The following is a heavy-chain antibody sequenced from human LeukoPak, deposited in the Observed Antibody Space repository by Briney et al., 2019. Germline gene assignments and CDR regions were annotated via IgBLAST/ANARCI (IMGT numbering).Heavy chain of an antibody. CDR1: GFTFSSIA. J-gene: IGHJ4*02. CDR2: IRSNGETT. Sequence: GGSLRLSCAASGFTFSSIAMTWVRQAPGKGLEWVSTIRSNGETTYNADSVKGRFTISRDNSKKTLYLQLNSLRVEDTAIYYCAKGQELDDGDFDSWGQGTLVTVSS. D-gene: IGHD1-1*01. CDR3: AKGQELDDGDFDS. V-gene: IGHV3-23*01.